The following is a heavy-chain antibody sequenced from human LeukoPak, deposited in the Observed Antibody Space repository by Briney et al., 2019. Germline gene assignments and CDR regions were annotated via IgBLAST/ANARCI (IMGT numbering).Heavy chain of an antibody. D-gene: IGHD6-25*01. CDR1: GFIFSNYE. Sequence: GGSLRLSCAASGFIFSNYEMNWVRQAPGKGLEWVSYISGSGETTYYADSLKGRLTVSTDNAKNSLFLQMHSLRVEDTAVYYCARDFRDSARLPYFDDWGQGAPVTAAS. CDR2: ISGSGETT. V-gene: IGHV3-48*03. J-gene: IGHJ4*02. CDR3: ARDFRDSARLPYFDD.